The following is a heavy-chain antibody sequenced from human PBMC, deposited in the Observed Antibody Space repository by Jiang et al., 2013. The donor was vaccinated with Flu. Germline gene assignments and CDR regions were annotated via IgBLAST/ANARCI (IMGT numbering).Heavy chain of an antibody. V-gene: IGHV4-59*08. CDR1: HGSISSYY. CDR2: ISDSGST. Sequence: GSGLVKPPETLSLTCTVSHGSISSYYWSWIRQPPGKGLEWLGFISDSGSTIYNPSFESRVTISIDRSEHQFSLKLSSVTAADTAVYYCARVDASSTSSPIYFSGMDVWGQGTTVSVSS. CDR3: ARVDASSTSSPIYFSGMDV. J-gene: IGHJ6*02. D-gene: IGHD6-6*01.